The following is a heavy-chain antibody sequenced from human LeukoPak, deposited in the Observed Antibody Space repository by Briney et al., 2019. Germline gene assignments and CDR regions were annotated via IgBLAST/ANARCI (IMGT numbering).Heavy chain of an antibody. J-gene: IGHJ6*02. CDR2: IYYRGST. CDR1: GRSFSSYY. CDR3: ARQGDCSGGSCYPYYYYGMDV. Sequence: SETLSLTCTVSGRSFSSYYWSWIRQSPGKGLEWIGYIYYRGSTNHNPSLKSRVTISVDTSKNQFSLKLSSVTAANTAVYYCARQGDCSGGSCYPYYYYGMDVWGQGTTVTVSS. V-gene: IGHV4-59*08. D-gene: IGHD2-15*01.